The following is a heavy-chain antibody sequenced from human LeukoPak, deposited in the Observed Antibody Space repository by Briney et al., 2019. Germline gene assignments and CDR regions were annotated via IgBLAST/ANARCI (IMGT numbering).Heavy chain of an antibody. CDR1: GFTFNSYE. Sequence: QPGGSLRLSCAASGFTFNSYEMNWVRQAPGKGLEWVSYISSSGDTLYYANSMKGRFTISRDNAKNSLYLQMNSLRAEDTAVYYCVGADYDILTGYYIDYWGQGTLVTVSS. J-gene: IGHJ4*02. CDR2: ISSSGDTL. CDR3: VGADYDILTGYYIDY. V-gene: IGHV3-48*03. D-gene: IGHD3-9*01.